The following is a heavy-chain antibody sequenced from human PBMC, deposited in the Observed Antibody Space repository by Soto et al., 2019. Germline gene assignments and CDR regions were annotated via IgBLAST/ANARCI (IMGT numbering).Heavy chain of an antibody. J-gene: IGHJ6*02. Sequence: QVQLVQSGAEVKKPGASVKVSCKASGYTFTGYYMHWVRQAPGQGLEWMGWSNPNSGGTNYAQKFQGWVTMTRDTSISTAYMELSRLRSHDTAVYYCARGGDWNDDYYYYYGMDVWGQGTTVTVSS. V-gene: IGHV1-2*04. CDR2: SNPNSGGT. D-gene: IGHD1-1*01. CDR3: ARGGDWNDDYYYYYGMDV. CDR1: GYTFTGYY.